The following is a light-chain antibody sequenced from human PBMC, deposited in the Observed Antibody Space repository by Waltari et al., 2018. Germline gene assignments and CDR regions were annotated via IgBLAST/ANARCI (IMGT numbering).Light chain of an antibody. CDR1: PSVSSN. Sequence: EIVMTQSPATLSVSPGETVTLSCRASPSVSSNVAWYQKKPGQAPRLLIYDASTRATSIPAKFRGSGSGTEFTLTISSLQSEDFAVYYCQQYNRWPPITFGHGTRLEIK. CDR2: DAS. J-gene: IGKJ5*01. CDR3: QQYNRWPPIT. V-gene: IGKV3-15*01.